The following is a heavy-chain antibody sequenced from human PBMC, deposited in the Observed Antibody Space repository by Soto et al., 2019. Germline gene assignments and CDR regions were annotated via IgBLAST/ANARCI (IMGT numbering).Heavy chain of an antibody. D-gene: IGHD3-22*01. V-gene: IGHV1-46*01. CDR1: GHTFTSYY. CDR2: INPSGGST. CDR3: ARGEDCCGYYLAWFAP. Sequence: ASVKVSCKASGHTFTSYYMHCVRQAPRQGLEWMGIINPSGGSTSYAQKFQGRVTMTRDTSTSTVYMELSSLRSEDTAVYYCARGEDCCGYYLAWFAPWARRTLVTVAS. J-gene: IGHJ5*02.